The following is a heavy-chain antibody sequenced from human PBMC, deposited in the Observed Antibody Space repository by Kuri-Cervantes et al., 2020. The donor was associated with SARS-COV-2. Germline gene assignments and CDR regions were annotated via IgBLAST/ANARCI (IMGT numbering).Heavy chain of an antibody. Sequence: SETLSLTCTVSGGSISSNSNYWGWIRQPPGKGLEWIGSISYSGSTYYNPSLKSRLTISVDTSKNQFSLKLNSVTAADTAMYYCARATSLVPTFGIWGQGTTVTVSS. CDR1: GGSISSNSNY. CDR3: ARATSLVPTFGI. J-gene: IGHJ3*02. V-gene: IGHV4-39*07. D-gene: IGHD6-6*01. CDR2: ISYSGST.